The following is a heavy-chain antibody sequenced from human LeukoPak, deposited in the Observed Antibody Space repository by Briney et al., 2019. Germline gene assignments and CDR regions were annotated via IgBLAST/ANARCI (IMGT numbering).Heavy chain of an antibody. CDR3: AKDLNEVGATGAFDI. D-gene: IGHD1-26*01. Sequence: GGSPRLSCAASGFTFSSYAMSWVRQAPGKGLEWVSAISGSGGSTYYADSVKGRFTISRDNSKNTLYLQMNSLRAEDTAVYYCAKDLNEVGATGAFDIWGQGTMVTVSS. CDR2: ISGSGGST. CDR1: GFTFSSYA. V-gene: IGHV3-23*01. J-gene: IGHJ3*02.